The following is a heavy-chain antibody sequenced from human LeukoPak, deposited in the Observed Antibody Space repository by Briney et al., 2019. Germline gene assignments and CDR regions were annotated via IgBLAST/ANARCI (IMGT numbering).Heavy chain of an antibody. Sequence: GGSLRLSCAASGFTFSSYSMNWVRQAPGKGLEWVSSISSSSSYIYYADSVEGRFTISRDNAKNSLYPQMNSLRAEDTAVYYCARDQDNDILTGYPYYFDYWGQGTLVTVSS. J-gene: IGHJ4*02. CDR3: ARDQDNDILTGYPYYFDY. V-gene: IGHV3-21*01. D-gene: IGHD3-9*01. CDR2: ISSSSSYI. CDR1: GFTFSSYS.